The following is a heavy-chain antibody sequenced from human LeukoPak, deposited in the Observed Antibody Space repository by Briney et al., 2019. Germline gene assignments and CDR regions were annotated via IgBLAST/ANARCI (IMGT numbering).Heavy chain of an antibody. V-gene: IGHV3-21*01. CDR2: ISESSVYI. Sequence: PGGSLRLSCTASGFTFRSYTMNWVRHAPGKGLEWVSSISESSVYINYADSVKGRFTISRDNAKYSLYLQMTSLRAEDTAVYYCARSYYDSSGYPHSDLDYWGQGTLVTVSS. D-gene: IGHD3-22*01. CDR1: GFTFRSYT. J-gene: IGHJ4*02. CDR3: ARSYYDSSGYPHSDLDY.